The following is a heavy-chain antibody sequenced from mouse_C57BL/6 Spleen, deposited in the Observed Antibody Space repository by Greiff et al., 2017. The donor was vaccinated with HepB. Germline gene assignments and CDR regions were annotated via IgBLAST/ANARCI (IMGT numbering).Heavy chain of an antibody. D-gene: IGHD1-1*01. J-gene: IGHJ1*03. CDR1: GFSLSTFGMG. CDR3: ARMDYYGSSYWYFDV. V-gene: IGHV8-8*01. Sequence: QVTLKESGPGILQPSQTLSLTCSFSGFSLSTFGMGVGWIRQPSGKGLEWLAHIWWDDDKYYNPALKSRLTISKDTSKNQVFLKIANVDTSDTATYYCARMDYYGSSYWYFDVWGTGTTVTVSS. CDR2: IWWDDDK.